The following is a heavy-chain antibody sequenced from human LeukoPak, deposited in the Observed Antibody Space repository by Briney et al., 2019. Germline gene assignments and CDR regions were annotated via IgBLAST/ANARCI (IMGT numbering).Heavy chain of an antibody. Sequence: GGSLRLSCAASGFTFNSYTMNWVRQAPGKGLEWVSYITVSSNVISYADSVKGRFTISRDNAKNSLYLEMNSLTDEDTAVYYCAPSCGSDCPGAYWGQGTLVTVSS. CDR1: GFTFNSYT. V-gene: IGHV3-48*02. J-gene: IGHJ4*02. CDR3: APSCGSDCPGAY. CDR2: ITVSSNVI. D-gene: IGHD2-21*02.